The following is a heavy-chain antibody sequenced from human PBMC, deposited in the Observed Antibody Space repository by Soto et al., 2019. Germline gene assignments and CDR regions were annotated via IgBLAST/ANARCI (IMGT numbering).Heavy chain of an antibody. V-gene: IGHV3-33*01. J-gene: IGHJ4*02. D-gene: IGHD1-1*01. CDR1: GFMFSNHG. CDR3: VSRNNWNDEASDY. Sequence: QVQLVESGGGVVQPGRSLRLSCAASGFMFSNHGMHWVRQAPGKGLEWVAVIWSDGNNRYYADSVKGRFTISRDNSKNTVYRQMYSLRAEDAAFLYCVSRNNWNDEASDYWGQGTLVTVSS. CDR2: IWSDGNNR.